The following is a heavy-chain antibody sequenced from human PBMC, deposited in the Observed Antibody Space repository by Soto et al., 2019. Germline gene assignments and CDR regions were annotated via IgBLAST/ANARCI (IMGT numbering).Heavy chain of an antibody. J-gene: IGHJ4*02. V-gene: IGHV1-18*01. CDR1: GYTFTSCG. CDR2: INPYNGNT. Sequence: ASVKVSCKASGYTFTSCGITWVRQAPGQGLEWMGYINPYNGNTYNAQKLQGRVTLTTDTSTNTAYMDLRRLRSDDTAVYYCARDPAGGLHDFWGQGTLVTVSS. CDR3: ARDPAGGLHDF. D-gene: IGHD2-15*01.